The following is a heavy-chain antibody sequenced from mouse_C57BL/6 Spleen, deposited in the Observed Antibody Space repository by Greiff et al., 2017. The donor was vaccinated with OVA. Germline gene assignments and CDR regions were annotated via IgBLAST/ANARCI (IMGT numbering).Heavy chain of an antibody. CDR3: ASAYYGSSYCDY. Sequence: EVNVVESGGGLVKPGGSLKLSCAASGFTFSSYAMSWVRQTPETRLEWVATISDGGSYTYYPDNVKGRFPISRDPAKHNRYLQMGHLKSEDTAMDDCASAYYGSSYCDYWGQGTTLTVSS. CDR2: ISDGGSYT. J-gene: IGHJ2*01. CDR1: GFTFSSYA. V-gene: IGHV5-4*03. D-gene: IGHD1-1*01.